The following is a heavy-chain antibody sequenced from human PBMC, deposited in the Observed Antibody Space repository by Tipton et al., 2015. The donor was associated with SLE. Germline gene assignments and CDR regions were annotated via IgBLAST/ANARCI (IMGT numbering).Heavy chain of an antibody. Sequence: TLSLTCAVYGGSFSGYYWSWIRQPPGKGLEWIGEINHSGSTNYNPSPKSRVTISVDTSKNQFSLKLSSVTAADTAVYYCARNPGITFGGVIPRGMDVWGQGTTVTVSS. CDR1: GGSFSGYY. CDR3: ARNPGITFGGVIPRGMDV. D-gene: IGHD3-16*02. J-gene: IGHJ6*02. CDR2: INHSGST. V-gene: IGHV4-34*01.